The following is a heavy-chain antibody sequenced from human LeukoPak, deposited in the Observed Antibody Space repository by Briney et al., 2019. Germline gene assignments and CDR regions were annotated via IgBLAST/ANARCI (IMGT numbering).Heavy chain of an antibody. J-gene: IGHJ4*02. CDR1: GGSISSTSYY. V-gene: IGHV4-39*01. CDR2: IYYSGST. CDR3: ARSYCSSTSCYASGYFDY. Sequence: SQTLSLTCAVSGGSISSTSYYWGWIRQPPGKGLEWIASIYYSGSTYYIPSLKSRVTISVDTSKNQFSLRLNSVTAADTAVYYCARSYCSSTSCYASGYFDYWGQGTLVTVSS. D-gene: IGHD2-2*01.